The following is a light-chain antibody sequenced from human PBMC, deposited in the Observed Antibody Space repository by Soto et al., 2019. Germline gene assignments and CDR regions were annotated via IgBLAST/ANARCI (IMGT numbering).Light chain of an antibody. CDR3: MQCTPGPPIT. J-gene: IGKJ5*01. V-gene: IGKV2-30*02. CDR1: QGLVHSDGNTY. Sequence: VGVPKSPLPLPVTLGQAASISCRSGQGLVHSDGNTYLSWFHQRPGHSPRRLIHKVSNRDSGVPDRFSGSGSGTDFTLKISRGEAQDVGVYYCMQCTPGPPITFGQGTRL. CDR2: KVS.